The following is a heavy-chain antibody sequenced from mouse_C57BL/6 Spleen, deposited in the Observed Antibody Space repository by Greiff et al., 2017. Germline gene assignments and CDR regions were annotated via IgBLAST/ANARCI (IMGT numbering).Heavy chain of an antibody. V-gene: IGHV1-64*01. CDR3: ARDGSSPLGYFDV. CDR1: GYTFTSYW. Sequence: QVQLQQPGAELVKPGASVKLSCKASGYTFTSYWMHWVKQRPGQGLEWIGMIHPNRGSTNYNEKFKSKATLTVDKSSSTAYLQLSSLTSEDSAVYYCARDGSSPLGYFDVWGTGTTVTVSS. CDR2: IHPNRGST. J-gene: IGHJ1*03. D-gene: IGHD1-1*01.